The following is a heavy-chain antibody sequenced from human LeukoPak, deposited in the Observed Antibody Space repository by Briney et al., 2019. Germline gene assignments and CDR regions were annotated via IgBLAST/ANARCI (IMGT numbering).Heavy chain of an antibody. CDR3: ARGGPFPSSSSSREYYLDY. CDR1: GYTFTGYY. V-gene: IGHV1-18*04. CDR2: RSIYNGNT. D-gene: IGHD6-6*01. Sequence: ASVKVSCKASGYTFTGYYMHWVRQAPGQGLEWMGWRSIYNGNTDYKLQGRVTMTTDTSTSTAYMELRSLRSDDTAVYYCARGGPFPSSSSSREYYLDYWGQGTLVTVSS. J-gene: IGHJ4*02.